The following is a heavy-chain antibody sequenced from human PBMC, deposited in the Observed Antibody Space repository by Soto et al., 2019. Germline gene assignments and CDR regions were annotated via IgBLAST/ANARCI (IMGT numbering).Heavy chain of an antibody. CDR2: IDPSDSYT. Sequence: PGESLKISCKGSGYSFTSYWISWVRQMTGKGLEWMGRIDPSDSYTNYSPSFQGHVTISADKSISTAYLQWSSLKASDTAMYYCARTSVRYFDWSPQNAFDIWGQEAMVTVSS. D-gene: IGHD3-9*01. V-gene: IGHV5-10-1*01. CDR1: GYSFTSYW. J-gene: IGHJ3*02. CDR3: ARTSVRYFDWSPQNAFDI.